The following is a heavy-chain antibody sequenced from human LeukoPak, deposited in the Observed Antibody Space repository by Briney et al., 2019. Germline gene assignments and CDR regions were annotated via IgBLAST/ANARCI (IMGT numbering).Heavy chain of an antibody. V-gene: IGHV3-48*03. CDR1: GFTFSSYE. D-gene: IGHD2-15*01. CDR2: ISSSGSTI. J-gene: IGHJ6*04. Sequence: GGSLRLSCAASGFTFSSYEMNWVRQAPGKGLEWVSYISSSGSTIYYADSVKGRFTISRDNAKNSLYPQMNSLRAEDTAVYYCARDQGSGYYYYGMDVWGKGTTVTVSS. CDR3: ARDQGSGYYYYGMDV.